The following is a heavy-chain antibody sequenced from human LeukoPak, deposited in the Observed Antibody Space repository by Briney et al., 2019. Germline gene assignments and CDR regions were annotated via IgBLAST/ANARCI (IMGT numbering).Heavy chain of an antibody. D-gene: IGHD2-2*01. V-gene: IGHV1-2*06. CDR2: INPNSGGT. Sequence: GASVKVSCKASGYTFTGYYMHWVRQAPGQGLEWMGRINPNSGGTNYAQKFQGRVTMTRDTSISTAYMELSRLRSDDTAGYYCARGRLGFGVPGYWGQGTLVTVSS. CDR3: ARGRLGFGVPGY. J-gene: IGHJ4*02. CDR1: GYTFTGYY.